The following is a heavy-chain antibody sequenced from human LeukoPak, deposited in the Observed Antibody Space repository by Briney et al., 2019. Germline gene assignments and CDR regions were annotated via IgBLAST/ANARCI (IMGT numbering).Heavy chain of an antibody. D-gene: IGHD5-24*01. V-gene: IGHV4-34*01. Sequence: SETLSLTCVVYGGSFSGYYWSWIRQPPGKGLEWIAEINHSGSTNYNSNPSLKSRVTISVDTSKNQFSLKLTSVTAADTAVYYCARLYLPATRFDYWGQGTLVTVSS. CDR2: INHSGST. CDR1: GGSFSGYY. CDR3: ARLYLPATRFDY. J-gene: IGHJ4*02.